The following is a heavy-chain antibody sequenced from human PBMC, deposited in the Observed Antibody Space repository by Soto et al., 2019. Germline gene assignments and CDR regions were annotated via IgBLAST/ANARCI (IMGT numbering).Heavy chain of an antibody. V-gene: IGHV3-48*02. Sequence: EVQLVESGGGLAQPGGSLRLSCVASGFTFSTDVMNWVRQAPGKGLEWVAHISTSGATRYYADSVKGRFTISRDNAKTSLYLQMDSLRNEDTAVYYCARFFGSGFDYWGQGTLVTVSS. J-gene: IGHJ4*02. CDR2: ISTSGATR. CDR1: GFTFSTDV. D-gene: IGHD6-19*01. CDR3: ARFFGSGFDY.